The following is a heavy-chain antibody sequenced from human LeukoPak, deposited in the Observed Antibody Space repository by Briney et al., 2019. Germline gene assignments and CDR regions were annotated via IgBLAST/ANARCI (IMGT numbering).Heavy chain of an antibody. CDR1: GFTFSSYW. J-gene: IGHJ4*02. Sequence: PGGSLRLSCAASGFTFSSYWMHWVRQAPGKGLVWVSHVNNDGSRTTYADSVKGRFTVSRDNAKNTLYLQMNSLRAEDTAVYYCARGVQDFDYWGQGTLVTVSS. CDR2: VNNDGSRT. CDR3: ARGVQDFDY. V-gene: IGHV3-74*01.